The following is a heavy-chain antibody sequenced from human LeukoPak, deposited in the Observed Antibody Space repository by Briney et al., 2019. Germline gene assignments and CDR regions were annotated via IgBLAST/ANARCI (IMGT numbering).Heavy chain of an antibody. CDR3: AKSGLNRFDY. J-gene: IGHJ4*02. V-gene: IGHV3-23*01. D-gene: IGHD2-15*01. CDR1: GFTFSRYW. Sequence: GGSLRLSCAASGFTFSRYWMSWVRQAPGKGLEWVSYISSSGSTKYYADSVKGRFTISRDNSKNTLYLQMNSLRADDTAVYYCAKSGLNRFDYWGQGTLVTVSS. CDR2: ISSSGSTK.